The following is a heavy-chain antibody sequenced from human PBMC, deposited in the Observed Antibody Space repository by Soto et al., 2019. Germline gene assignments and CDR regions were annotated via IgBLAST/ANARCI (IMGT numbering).Heavy chain of an antibody. V-gene: IGHV1-3*01. CDR2: INAGNGNT. J-gene: IGHJ4*02. D-gene: IGHD1-26*01. CDR1: GYTFTSYA. Sequence: QVQLVQSGAEVKKPGASVKVSCKASGYTFTSYAMHWVRQAPGQRLEWMGWINAGNGNTKYSQKFQGRVTITRDTSASTDYLELSSLRHEATPVYYSGRDLGVGAASDYWGQGTLCTVS. CDR3: GRDLGVGAASDY.